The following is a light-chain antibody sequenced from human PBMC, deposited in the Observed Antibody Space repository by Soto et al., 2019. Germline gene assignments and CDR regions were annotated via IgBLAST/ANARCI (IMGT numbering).Light chain of an antibody. CDR1: QDITND. J-gene: IGKJ4*01. CDR3: QQYNNVPLT. V-gene: IGKV1-33*01. Sequence: DIQMTQSPSSLSASVGDRVTITCQASQDITNDLNWYQQKPGKAPKVLIYEASNLKTGVPSRFSGSGSGTDFTFTISSLQPEDIATYFCQQYNNVPLTLGGGTKVETK. CDR2: EAS.